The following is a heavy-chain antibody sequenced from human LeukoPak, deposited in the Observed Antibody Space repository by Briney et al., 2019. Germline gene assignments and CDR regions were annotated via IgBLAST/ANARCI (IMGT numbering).Heavy chain of an antibody. Sequence: GGSLRLSCAASGFTFRSYAMSWVRQAPGTGLEWVSAISGSGGTTYYADSVKGRFTISRGNSKNTLYLQMNSLRAEDTAVYYCASYDSSGYYHYFAYWGQGTLVTVSS. J-gene: IGHJ4*02. D-gene: IGHD3-22*01. V-gene: IGHV3-23*01. CDR2: ISGSGGTT. CDR1: GFTFRSYA. CDR3: ASYDSSGYYHYFAY.